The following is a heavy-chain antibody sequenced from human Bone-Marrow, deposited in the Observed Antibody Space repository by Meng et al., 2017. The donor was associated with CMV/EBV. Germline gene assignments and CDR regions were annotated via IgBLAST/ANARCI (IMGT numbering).Heavy chain of an antibody. Sequence: EGSLRLSCAASGFTFSSYAMHWVRQAPGKGLEWVAVISYDGSNKYYADSVKGRFTISRDNSKNTLYLQMNSLRAEDTAVYYCARDYGMDVWGQGTTVTVSS. V-gene: IGHV3-30-3*01. CDR3: ARDYGMDV. CDR2: ISYDGSNK. J-gene: IGHJ6*02. CDR1: GFTFSSYA.